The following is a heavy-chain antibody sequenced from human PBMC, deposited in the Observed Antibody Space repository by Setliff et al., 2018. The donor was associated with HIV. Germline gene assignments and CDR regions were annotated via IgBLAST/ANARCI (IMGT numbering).Heavy chain of an antibody. Sequence: ASVKVSCKASGYTFTSYDINWVRQATGQGLEWMGWVNTNSGNTGYAQKFQGRVTMTRNTSIRKAYMELSSLRSEETAVDYFARGAWYTSGWHSIRYMDVWGKGSTVTVSS. CDR3: ARGAWYTSGWHSIRYMDV. CDR2: VNTNSGNT. D-gene: IGHD6-19*01. V-gene: IGHV1-8*02. CDR1: GYTFTSYD. J-gene: IGHJ6*03.